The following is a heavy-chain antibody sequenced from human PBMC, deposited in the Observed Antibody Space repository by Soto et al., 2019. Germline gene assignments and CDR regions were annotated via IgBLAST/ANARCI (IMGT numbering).Heavy chain of an antibody. CDR2: IIPIFGTA. Sequence: QVQLVQSGAEVKKPGSSVKVSCKAPGGTFSSYAISWVRQAPGQGLVWMGGIIPIFGTANYAQNFQGRVTITADESTSIGYMELSSLRSEDTALYYCARSQGGSSSLDIYYYYYYGMDVWGQGTTVTVSS. CDR3: ARSQGGSSSLDIYYYYYYGMDV. D-gene: IGHD2-15*01. CDR1: GGTFSSYA. J-gene: IGHJ6*02. V-gene: IGHV1-69*01.